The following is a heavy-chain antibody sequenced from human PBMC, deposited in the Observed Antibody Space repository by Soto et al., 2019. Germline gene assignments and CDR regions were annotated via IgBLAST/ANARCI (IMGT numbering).Heavy chain of an antibody. D-gene: IGHD1-26*01. Sequence: QVQLVQSGAEVREPGASVKVSCKASGYSFTSLDSNWVRQTAGQGLEWMGWMEPSTGRTGYAQKFQGRVTMTSDTSINPADMELTTLTSDDTDLYYCARGVSAGVDYWGQGTLVIVS. CDR2: MEPSTGRT. J-gene: IGHJ4*02. CDR1: GYSFTSLD. V-gene: IGHV1-8*01. CDR3: ARGVSAGVDY.